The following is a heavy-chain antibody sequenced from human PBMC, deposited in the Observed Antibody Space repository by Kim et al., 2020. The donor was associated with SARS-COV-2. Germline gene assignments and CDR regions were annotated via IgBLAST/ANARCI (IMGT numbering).Heavy chain of an antibody. Sequence: DALKSRFTISRDNSKNTRYLQMNSLRAEDTAVYYCAKDPYYDFWSGYYFDYWGQGTLVTVSS. V-gene: IGHV3-23*01. D-gene: IGHD3-3*01. CDR3: AKDPYYDFWSGYYFDY. J-gene: IGHJ4*02.